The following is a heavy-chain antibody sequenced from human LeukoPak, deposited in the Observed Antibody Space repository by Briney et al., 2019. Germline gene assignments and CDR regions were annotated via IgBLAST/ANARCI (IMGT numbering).Heavy chain of an antibody. CDR2: ISSSSSYI. V-gene: IGHV3-21*01. CDR3: AREEVVAAGDYYYYYGMDV. CDR1: GFTFSSYS. D-gene: IGHD2-15*01. Sequence: GGSLRLSCAASGFTFSSYSMNWVRQAPGKGLEWVSSISSSSSYIYYADSVKGRFTISRDNAKNSLYLQMNSLRAEDTAVYYCAREEVVAAGDYYYYYGMDVWGQGTTVTVSS. J-gene: IGHJ6*02.